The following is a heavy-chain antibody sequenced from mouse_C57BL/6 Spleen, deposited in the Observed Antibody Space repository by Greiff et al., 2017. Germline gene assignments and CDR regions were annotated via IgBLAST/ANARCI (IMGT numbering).Heavy chain of an antibody. CDR3: ARGGNYYGSSKFFDY. Sequence: VQLQQSGAELMKPGASVKLSCKATGYTFTGYWIEWVKQRPGHGLEWIGEILPGSGSTNYNEKFKGKATFTADTSSNTAYMQLSSLTTEDSAIYYGARGGNYYGSSKFFDYWGQGTTLTVSS. CDR1: GYTFTGYW. D-gene: IGHD1-1*01. V-gene: IGHV1-9*01. CDR2: ILPGSGST. J-gene: IGHJ2*01.